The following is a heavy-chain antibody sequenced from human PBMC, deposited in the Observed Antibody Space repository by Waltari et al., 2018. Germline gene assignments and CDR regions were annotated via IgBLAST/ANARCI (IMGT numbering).Heavy chain of an antibody. D-gene: IGHD2-15*01. V-gene: IGHV4-4*02. J-gene: IGHJ4*02. Sequence: QMQLQESGPGLVKPSGTLSLTCTVSGDSMSSVDWWSWVRQPPEKGLEWIGQIQRSGRTNYNPSLESRVTISIDTSNNHFSLKVTSTTAADTAVYYCARDRGRGIYLDSWGRGTLVTVSP. CDR1: GDSMSSVDW. CDR3: ARDRGRGIYLDS. CDR2: IQRSGRT.